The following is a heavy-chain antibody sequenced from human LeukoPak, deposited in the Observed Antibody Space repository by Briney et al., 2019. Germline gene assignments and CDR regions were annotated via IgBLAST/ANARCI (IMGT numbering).Heavy chain of an antibody. CDR1: GFTFSNYG. J-gene: IGHJ4*02. V-gene: IGHV3-23*01. CDR2: ISGSGRET. D-gene: IGHD6-13*01. Sequence: GGSLRLSCAASGFTFSNYGMEWVRQAPGKGLEWVSSISGSGRETYYADSVKGRFTISRDNSQNTLYLQMNSLRADDTAVYYCAKIRDAAGTDYWGQGTLITVSS. CDR3: AKIRDAAGTDY.